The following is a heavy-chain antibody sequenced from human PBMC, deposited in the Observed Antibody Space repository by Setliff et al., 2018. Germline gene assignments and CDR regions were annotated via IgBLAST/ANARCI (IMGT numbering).Heavy chain of an antibody. D-gene: IGHD3-10*01. CDR2: MYYSGST. J-gene: IGHJ4*02. Sequence: SETLSLTCSVSGGSISSGSYYWGWIRQSPGKGLEWIGSMYYSGSTYYNTSLKGRVTLSVDTTKNQFSLKLTSMTAADTAVYFCARHLLVQGTYHFDYWGQGSPVTVSS. CDR3: ARHLLVQGTYHFDY. V-gene: IGHV4-39*01. CDR1: GGSISSGSYY.